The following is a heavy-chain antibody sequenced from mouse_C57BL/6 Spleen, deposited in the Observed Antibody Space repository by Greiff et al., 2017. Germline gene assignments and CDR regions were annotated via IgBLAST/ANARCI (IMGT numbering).Heavy chain of an antibody. V-gene: IGHV7-3*01. CDR3: ARSPSYYSNYVYAMDY. D-gene: IGHD2-5*01. CDR2: IRNKANGYTT. CDR1: GFTFTDYY. Sequence: EVQLVESGGGLVQPGGSLSLSCAASGFTFTDYYMSWVRQPPGKALEWLGFIRNKANGYTTEYSASVKGRFTISRDNSQSILYLQMNALRAEDSATYYCARSPSYYSNYVYAMDYWGQGTSVTVSS. J-gene: IGHJ4*01.